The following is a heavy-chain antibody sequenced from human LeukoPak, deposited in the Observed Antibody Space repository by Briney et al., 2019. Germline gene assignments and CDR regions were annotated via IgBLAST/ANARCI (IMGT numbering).Heavy chain of an antibody. Sequence: ETLSLTCAVYGGSFSGYYWSWVRQAPGKGLEWVANIKQDGSEKYYVDSVKGRFTISRDNAKNSLYLQMNSLRAEDTAVYYCARDLGDSLYYYYYGMDVWGQGTTVTVSS. CDR2: IKQDGSEK. V-gene: IGHV3-7*01. CDR3: ARDLGDSLYYYYYGMDV. CDR1: GGSFSGYY. D-gene: IGHD4-17*01. J-gene: IGHJ6*02.